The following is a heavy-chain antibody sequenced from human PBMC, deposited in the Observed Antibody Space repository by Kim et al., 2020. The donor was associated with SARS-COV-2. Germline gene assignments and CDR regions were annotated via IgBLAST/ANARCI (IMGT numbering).Heavy chain of an antibody. CDR3: ARSRGMVYDAFDI. V-gene: IGHV5-51*01. Sequence: RDSPAFQGQVTISADKSITTAYLQWSSLKASDTALYYCARSRGMVYDAFDIWGQGTMVTVSS. D-gene: IGHD3-10*01. J-gene: IGHJ3*02.